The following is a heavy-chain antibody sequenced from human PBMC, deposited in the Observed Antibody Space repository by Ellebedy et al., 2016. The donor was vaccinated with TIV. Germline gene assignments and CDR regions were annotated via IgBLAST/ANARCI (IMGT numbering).Heavy chain of an antibody. D-gene: IGHD2-2*02. CDR2: IIGSGGRT. CDR1: GFTFSSYA. CDR3: AKVPGDLGYCSSSSCHILFDY. J-gene: IGHJ4*02. Sequence: GGSLRLXXAASGFTFSSYAMTWVRQAPGEGLEWVSAIIGSGGRTYYADSVKGRFTISRDNSKNTPYLQMNSLRAEDTAVYYCAKVPGDLGYCSSSSCHILFDYWGQGTLVTVSS. V-gene: IGHV3-23*01.